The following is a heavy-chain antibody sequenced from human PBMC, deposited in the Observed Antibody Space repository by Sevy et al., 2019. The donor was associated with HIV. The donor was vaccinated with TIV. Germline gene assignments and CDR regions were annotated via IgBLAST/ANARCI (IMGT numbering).Heavy chain of an antibody. Sequence: SETLSLTCTVSGGSINSDHWNWIRQPPGKGLEWIGYVYYSGGTNYNPSLKNRVTIAVDRTKNQFSLKLTSVTAADTAVYYCARLNDFAIWDQGTMVTVSS. CDR3: ARLNDFAI. CDR1: GGSINSDH. J-gene: IGHJ3*02. V-gene: IGHV4-59*08. CDR2: VYYSGGT.